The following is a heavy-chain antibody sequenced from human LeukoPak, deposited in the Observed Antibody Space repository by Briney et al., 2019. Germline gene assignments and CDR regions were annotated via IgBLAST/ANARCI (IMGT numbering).Heavy chain of an antibody. CDR3: ARVGSSALFDY. V-gene: IGHV4-30-4*01. Sequence: PSQTLSLTCTVSGGSISSGDYYWSWIRQPPGKGLEWIGYIYYSGSTYYNPPLKSRVTISVDTSKNQFSLKLSSVTAADTAVYYCARVGSSALFDYWGQGTLVTVSS. CDR2: IYYSGST. J-gene: IGHJ4*02. CDR1: GGSISSGDYY. D-gene: IGHD2-2*01.